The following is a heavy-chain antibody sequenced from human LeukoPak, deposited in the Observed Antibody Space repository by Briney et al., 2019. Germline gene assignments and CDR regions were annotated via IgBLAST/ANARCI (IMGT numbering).Heavy chain of an antibody. D-gene: IGHD3-22*01. Sequence: GGSLRLSCAASGFTFSSYAMSWVRRAPGKGLEWVSAISGSGGSTYYADSVKGRFTISRDNSKNTLYLQMNSLRAEDTAVYYCAKAYYYYDSSGYYFWGQGTLVTVSS. J-gene: IGHJ4*02. V-gene: IGHV3-23*01. CDR1: GFTFSSYA. CDR3: AKAYYYYDSSGYYF. CDR2: ISGSGGST.